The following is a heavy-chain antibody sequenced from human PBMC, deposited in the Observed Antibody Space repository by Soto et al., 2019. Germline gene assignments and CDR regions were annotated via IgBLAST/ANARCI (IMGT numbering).Heavy chain of an antibody. V-gene: IGHV4-34*01. CDR1: GGSFSGYY. Sequence: SETLSLTCAVYGGSFSGYYWSWIRQPPGKGLEWIGEINHSGSTNYNPSLKSRVTISVDTSKNQFSLKLSSLTAADTAVYYCARGPPKIEVVTATQYSTQPQGVYYFDYWSQGTLVTVSS. CDR3: ARGPPKIEVVTATQYSTQPQGVYYFDY. J-gene: IGHJ4*02. CDR2: INHSGST. D-gene: IGHD2-21*02.